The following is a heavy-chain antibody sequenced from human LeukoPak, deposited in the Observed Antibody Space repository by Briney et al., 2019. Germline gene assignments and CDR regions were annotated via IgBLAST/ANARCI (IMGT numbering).Heavy chain of an antibody. Sequence: ASVKVSCKASGYTFTSYGISWVRQAPGQGLEWMGWISAYNGNTNYAQKLQGRVTMTTDTSTSTAYMELRSLRPDDTAVYYCARGPFRETTWYYYGMDVWGQGTTVTVSS. V-gene: IGHV1-18*01. CDR3: ARGPFRETTWYYYGMDV. CDR1: GYTFTSYG. CDR2: ISAYNGNT. J-gene: IGHJ6*02. D-gene: IGHD1-7*01.